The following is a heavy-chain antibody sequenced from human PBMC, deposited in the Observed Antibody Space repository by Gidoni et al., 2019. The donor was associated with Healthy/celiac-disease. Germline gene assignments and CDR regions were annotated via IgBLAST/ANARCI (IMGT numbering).Heavy chain of an antibody. CDR3: ARGPEITMIVVGAFDI. CDR2: ISSSSSDI. V-gene: IGHV3-21*01. Sequence: EVQLVESGGGLVKPGGSLRLSCAASGFTFSSYSMNWFRQAPGKGLEWVSSISSSSSDIYYAGSVKGRFTISRDNAKNSLYLQMNSLRAEDTAVYYCARGPEITMIVVGAFDIWGQGTMVTVSS. D-gene: IGHD3-22*01. CDR1: GFTFSSYS. J-gene: IGHJ3*02.